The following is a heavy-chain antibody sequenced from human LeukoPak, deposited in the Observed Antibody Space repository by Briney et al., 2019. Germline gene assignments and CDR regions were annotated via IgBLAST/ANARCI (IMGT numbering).Heavy chain of an antibody. V-gene: IGHV3-43*02. CDR2: ISGDGGST. J-gene: IGHJ4*02. Sequence: PGESLRLSCAASGFTFDDYAMHWVRQAPGKGLEWVSLISGDGGSTYYADSVKGRFTISRDNSENSLYLQMNSLRTEDTALYYCGPFDYWGQGTLLTVSS. CDR1: GFTFDDYA. CDR3: GPFDY.